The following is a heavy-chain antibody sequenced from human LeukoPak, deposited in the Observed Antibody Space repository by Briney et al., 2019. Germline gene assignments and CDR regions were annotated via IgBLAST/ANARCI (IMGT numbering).Heavy chain of an antibody. D-gene: IGHD2-15*01. CDR1: GFTFISYG. CDR2: ISDSGGAT. CDR3: AKVAVGWVAFEY. V-gene: IGHV3-23*01. J-gene: IGHJ4*02. Sequence: GGSLRLSCAASGFTFISYGMSWVRQAPGKRLEWVSAISDSGGATYYADSVKGRFTISRDNSKNTLYLQVNSLRSDDTAVYYCAKVAVGWVAFEYWGQGTLVTVSS.